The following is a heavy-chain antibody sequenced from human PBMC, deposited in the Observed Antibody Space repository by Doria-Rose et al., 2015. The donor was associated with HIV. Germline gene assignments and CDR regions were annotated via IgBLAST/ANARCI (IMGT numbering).Heavy chain of an antibody. D-gene: IGHD6-13*01. CDR2: FFSDDER. J-gene: IGHJ4*02. Sequence: QVQLVQSGPVLVKPTETLTLTCIVSGVSLSSPGMGVSWIRQPLGKALEWLANFFSDDERSYTTSLKSRLTISRGTSKSQVVLTMTDMDPVDTATYYCARIKSSRWYHKYYFDFWGQGTLVIVSA. V-gene: IGHV2-26*01. CDR3: ARIKSSRWYHKYYFDF. CDR1: GVSLSSPGMG.